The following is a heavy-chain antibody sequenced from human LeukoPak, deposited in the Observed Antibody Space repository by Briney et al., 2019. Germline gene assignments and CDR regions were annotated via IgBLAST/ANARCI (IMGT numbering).Heavy chain of an antibody. CDR3: ARVSTSSWYHDY. V-gene: IGHV3-48*02. J-gene: IGHJ4*02. CDR2: ISSGGGTI. CDR1: GFTFSTYA. Sequence: PGRSLRLSCAASGFTFSTYAMHWVRQAPGKGLEWVSYISSGGGTIYYADSVKGRFTISRDNAKNSLYLQMNSLRDEDTAVYYCARVSTSSWYHDYWGQGTLVTVSS. D-gene: IGHD6-13*01.